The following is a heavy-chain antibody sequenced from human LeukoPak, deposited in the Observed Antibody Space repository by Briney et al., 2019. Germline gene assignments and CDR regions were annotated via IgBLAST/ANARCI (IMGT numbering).Heavy chain of an antibody. CDR2: ISTSGDII. D-gene: IGHD3-10*01. CDR3: ATSSGSSA. CDR1: GFTFSDYY. Sequence: PGGSLRLSCAASGFTFSDYYMSWFRQAPGKGLEWVSYISTSGDIIHYTDSVKGRFTISRDDARSSLYLQMNSLRAEDSAVYYCATSSGSSAWGQGTLVTVSS. J-gene: IGHJ5*02. V-gene: IGHV3-11*01.